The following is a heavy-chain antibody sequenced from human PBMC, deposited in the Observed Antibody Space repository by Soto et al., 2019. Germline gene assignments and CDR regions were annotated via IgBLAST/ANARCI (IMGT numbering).Heavy chain of an antibody. CDR1: GFTFSSYA. J-gene: IGHJ6*02. V-gene: IGHV3-30-3*01. Sequence: VQLVESGGGVVQPGRSLRLSCAASGFTFSSYAMHWVRQAPGKGLEWVAVISYDGSNKYYADSVKGRFTISRDNSKNTLYLQMNSLRAEDTAVYYCARDGGIAVAGLYYYYYGMDVWGQGTTVTVSS. CDR2: ISYDGSNK. CDR3: ARDGGIAVAGLYYYYYGMDV. D-gene: IGHD6-19*01.